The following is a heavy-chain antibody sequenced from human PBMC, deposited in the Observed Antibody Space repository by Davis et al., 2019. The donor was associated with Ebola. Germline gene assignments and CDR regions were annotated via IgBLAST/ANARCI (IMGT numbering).Heavy chain of an antibody. Sequence: GGSLRLSCAASGFTFSTYSMSWVRQVPGKGLEWVSSISGDGGSPYYSDSLKGHFTISRDNSKNSLYLQMNSLRAEDTALYYCAKDIFGTGATYFDYWGQGTLVTVSS. V-gene: IGHV3-23*01. CDR1: GFTFSTYS. CDR2: ISGDGGSP. J-gene: IGHJ4*02. CDR3: AKDIFGTGATYFDY. D-gene: IGHD2-8*02.